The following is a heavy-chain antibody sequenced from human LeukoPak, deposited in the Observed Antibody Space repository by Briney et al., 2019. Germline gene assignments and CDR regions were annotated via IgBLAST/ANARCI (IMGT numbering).Heavy chain of an antibody. V-gene: IGHV4-4*07. Sequence: PSETLSLTCTVSGGSISSYYWNWIRQPAGKGLEWIGRFYTSGNTDYNPSLKSRVTLSVDTSKNQFSLKLISVTAADTAVYYCARGNPADPFKKFDYWGQGTLVTVSS. CDR3: ARGNPADPFKKFDY. CDR1: GGSISSYY. J-gene: IGHJ4*02. CDR2: FYTSGNT. D-gene: IGHD2-2*01.